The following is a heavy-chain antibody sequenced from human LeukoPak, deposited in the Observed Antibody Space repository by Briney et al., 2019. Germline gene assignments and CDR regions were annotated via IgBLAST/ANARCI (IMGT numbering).Heavy chain of an antibody. V-gene: IGHV3-74*01. CDR3: ARGLGYYDFWSGYSLNWGFDY. D-gene: IGHD3-3*01. J-gene: IGHJ4*02. CDR1: GFTFSSYW. Sequence: GGSLRPSCAASGFTFSSYWMHWVRQAPGKGLVWVSRINSDGSSTSYADSVKGRFTISRDNAKNTLYLQMNSLRAEDTAVYYCARGLGYYDFWSGYSLNWGFDYWGQGTLVTVSS. CDR2: INSDGSST.